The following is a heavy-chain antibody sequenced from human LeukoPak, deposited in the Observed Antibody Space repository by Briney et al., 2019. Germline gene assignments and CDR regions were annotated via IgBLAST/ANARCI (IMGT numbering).Heavy chain of an antibody. V-gene: IGHV3-33*01. CDR3: ARVSPGDWYFDL. CDR2: IWYDGSNK. Sequence: GGSLRLSCAASGFTFSSYGMHWIRQAPGKGLEWVAVIWYDGSNKFYTDSVKGRFTISRDNSKNTLYLQMDSLRAEDTAVYYCARVSPGDWYFDLWGRGTVVTVSS. D-gene: IGHD7-27*01. J-gene: IGHJ2*01. CDR1: GFTFSSYG.